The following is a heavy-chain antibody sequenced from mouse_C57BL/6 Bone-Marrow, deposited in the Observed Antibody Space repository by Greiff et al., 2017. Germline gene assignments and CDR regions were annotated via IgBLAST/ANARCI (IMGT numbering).Heavy chain of an antibody. J-gene: IGHJ4*01. Sequence: VQLVESGPELVKPGASVKLSCKASGYTFTSYDINWVKQRPGQGLEWIGWIYPRDGSTKYNEKFKGKATLTVDTSSSTAYMELHSLTSEDSAVYFCARGPYYYGSSYDYYAMDYWGKGTSVTVSS. CDR2: IYPRDGST. CDR3: ARGPYYYGSSYDYYAMDY. D-gene: IGHD1-1*01. CDR1: GYTFTSYD. V-gene: IGHV1-85*01.